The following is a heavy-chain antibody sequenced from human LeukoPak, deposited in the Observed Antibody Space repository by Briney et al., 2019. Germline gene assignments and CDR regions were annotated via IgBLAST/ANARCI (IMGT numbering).Heavy chain of an antibody. D-gene: IGHD5-18*01. Sequence: GGSLRLSCAASGFTFSSYAMHWVRQAPGKGLEWVAVISYDGSNKYYADSVKGRFTISRDNSKNTLYLQMNSLRAEDTAVYYCAKDLGYSYGTHWGQGTLVTVSS. V-gene: IGHV3-30*04. CDR2: ISYDGSNK. J-gene: IGHJ4*02. CDR1: GFTFSSYA. CDR3: AKDLGYSYGTH.